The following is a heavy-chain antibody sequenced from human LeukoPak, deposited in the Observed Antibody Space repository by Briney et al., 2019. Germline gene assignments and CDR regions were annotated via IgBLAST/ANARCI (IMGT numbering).Heavy chain of an antibody. V-gene: IGHV4-34*01. CDR1: GGSFSGYY. Sequence: SETLSLTCAVYGGSFSGYYWSWIRQPPGKGLEWIGEINHSGSTNYNPSLKSRVTISVDTSKNQFSLKLSSVTAADTAVYYCAVWELHKYYFDYWGQGTLVTVSS. CDR2: INHSGST. CDR3: AVWELHKYYFDY. D-gene: IGHD1-26*01. J-gene: IGHJ4*02.